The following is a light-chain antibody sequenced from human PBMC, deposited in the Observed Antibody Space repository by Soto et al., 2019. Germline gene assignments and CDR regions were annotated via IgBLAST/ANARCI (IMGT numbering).Light chain of an antibody. CDR3: ATWDDSLNGVV. CDR1: SSNIGSNT. CDR2: SNN. V-gene: IGLV1-44*01. Sequence: QLVLTQSPSASGTPGQRVTISCSGSSSNIGSNTINWYQQLPETAPKLLIYSNNQRPSGVPDRFSGSKSGTSASLAISGLQSEDEADYYCATWDDSLNGVVFGGGTQLTVL. J-gene: IGLJ2*01.